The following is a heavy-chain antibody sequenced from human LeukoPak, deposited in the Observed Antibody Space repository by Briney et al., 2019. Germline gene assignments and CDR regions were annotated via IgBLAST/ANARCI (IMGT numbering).Heavy chain of an antibody. Sequence: GASVKVSCKASGYTFTSYDINWVRQATGQGLEWMGWMNPNSDTGYAQKFQGRVTMTRNTSISTAYMELSSLRSEDTAVYYCASVTEYTTMVRGLPAYYFDYWGQGTLVTVSS. CDR1: GYTFTSYD. J-gene: IGHJ4*02. CDR2: MNPNSDT. CDR3: ASVTEYTTMVRGLPAYYFDY. D-gene: IGHD3-10*01. V-gene: IGHV1-8*01.